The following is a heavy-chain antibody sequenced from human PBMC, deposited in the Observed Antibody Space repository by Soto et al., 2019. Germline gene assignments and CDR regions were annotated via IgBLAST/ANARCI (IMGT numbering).Heavy chain of an antibody. Sequence: SQTMSVTCAVSSGSITSSNWWSWVRQPPGKGLEWIGEVSHTGNTNYIPSLKSRVTISVDKSRNQFSLRLSSVTAADTAVYYCARNRYGGYDFDYWGQGTLVTVSS. D-gene: IGHD5-12*01. CDR2: VSHTGNT. J-gene: IGHJ4*02. CDR3: ARNRYGGYDFDY. CDR1: SGSITSSNW. V-gene: IGHV4-4*02.